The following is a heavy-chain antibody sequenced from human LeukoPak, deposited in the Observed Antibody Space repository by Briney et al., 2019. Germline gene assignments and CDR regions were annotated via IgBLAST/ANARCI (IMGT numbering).Heavy chain of an antibody. Sequence: PGGSLRLSCAASGFTFSSYWMSWVRQAPGKGLEWVSGINWNGGSTGYADSVKGRFTISRDKAKNSLYLQMNSLRAEDAALYYXXXXXDYGGNGGVDYWGQGTLVTVSS. CDR1: GFTFSSYW. CDR3: XXXXDYGGNGGVDY. V-gene: IGHV3-20*04. D-gene: IGHD4-23*01. CDR2: INWNGGST. J-gene: IGHJ4*02.